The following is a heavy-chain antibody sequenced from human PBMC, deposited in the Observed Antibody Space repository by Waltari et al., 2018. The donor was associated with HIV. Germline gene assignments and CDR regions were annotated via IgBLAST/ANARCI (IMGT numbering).Heavy chain of an antibody. Sequence: EVQLVESGGGLVQPGRSLRLSCAASGFTFSTYRTHLVRQAPGKGLVGVSRISGDGSSTTYADSVKGLFTISRDNPKNTLYLQMNSLRVEDTAVYYCVREVVVAATWWFDPWGQGTLVTVSS. J-gene: IGHJ5*02. CDR1: GFTFSTYR. V-gene: IGHV3-74*01. CDR3: VREVVVAATWWFDP. D-gene: IGHD2-15*01. CDR2: ISGDGSST.